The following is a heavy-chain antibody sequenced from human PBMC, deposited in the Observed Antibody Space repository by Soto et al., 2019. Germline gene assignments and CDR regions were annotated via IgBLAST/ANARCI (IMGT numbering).Heavy chain of an antibody. V-gene: IGHV5-51*01. CDR1: GYNFPNYW. J-gene: IGHJ5*02. Sequence: PGESLKISCKGSGYNFPNYWIGWVRQMPGKDLEWMGIIHPGDSDIRYSPSFQGHVTISADTSISTAYLQWSSLEASDTAMYYCARSPPYCSGTNCYTTWLDPWGQGTLVTVSS. CDR2: IHPGDSDI. D-gene: IGHD2-2*02. CDR3: ARSPPYCSGTNCYTTWLDP.